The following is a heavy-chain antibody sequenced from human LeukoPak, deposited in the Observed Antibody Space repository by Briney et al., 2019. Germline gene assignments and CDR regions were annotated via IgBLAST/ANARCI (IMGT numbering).Heavy chain of an antibody. CDR1: GEYISNGDYY. Sequence: PSETLSLTCTVSGEYISNGDYYWSWIRQYPGKGLEWIGCIYYSGSTYYNPSLKSRLTISMDTSENQFSLRLSSVTAADTAVYYCARDSGTNYGPLDCWGQGTLVTVSS. CDR2: IYYSGST. CDR3: ARDSGTNYGPLDC. V-gene: IGHV4-31*03. J-gene: IGHJ4*02. D-gene: IGHD1-26*01.